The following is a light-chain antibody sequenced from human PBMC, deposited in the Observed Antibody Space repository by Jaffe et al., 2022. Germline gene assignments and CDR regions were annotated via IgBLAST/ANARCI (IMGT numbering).Light chain of an antibody. CDR3: SSQTSSSTLV. J-gene: IGLJ2*01. CDR2: EVR. V-gene: IGLV2-14*01. CDR1: SSDVGGYNY. Sequence: QSALTQPASVSGSPGQSITISCAGTSSDVGGYNYVSWYQQHPGKAPKLMIYEVRNRPSGVSNRFSGSKSGNTASLTISGLQAEDEADYYCSSQTSSSTLVFGGGTRLTVL.